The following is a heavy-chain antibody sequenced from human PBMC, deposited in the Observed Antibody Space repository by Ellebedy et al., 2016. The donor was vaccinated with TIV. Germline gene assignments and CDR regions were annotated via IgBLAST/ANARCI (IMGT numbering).Heavy chain of an antibody. CDR2: IKQDGNEK. V-gene: IGHV3-7*01. Sequence: PGGSLRLSCAASGFTFSNYCMSWVRQAPGKGLEWVANIKQDGNEKNYVDSVKGRFTISRDNAKNSVSLQMNSLRAEDTAVYYCARPMTTVMDYYYGIDLWGQGTTVTVSS. CDR1: GFTFSNYC. J-gene: IGHJ6*02. CDR3: ARPMTTVMDYYYGIDL. D-gene: IGHD4-17*01.